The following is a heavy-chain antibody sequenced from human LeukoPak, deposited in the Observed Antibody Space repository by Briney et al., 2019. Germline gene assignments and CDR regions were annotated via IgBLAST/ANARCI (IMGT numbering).Heavy chain of an antibody. V-gene: IGHV4-59*01. D-gene: IGHD2-2*01. CDR2: IYYSGST. Sequence: SETVSLTCTVSGGSISSYYWSWIRQPPGKGLEWIGYIYYSGSTNYNPSLKSRVTISVDTSKNQFSLKLSSVTAADTAVYYCARGVVVPAAIDYWGQRTLGSASS. J-gene: IGHJ4*02. CDR3: ARGVVVPAAIDY. CDR1: GGSISSYY.